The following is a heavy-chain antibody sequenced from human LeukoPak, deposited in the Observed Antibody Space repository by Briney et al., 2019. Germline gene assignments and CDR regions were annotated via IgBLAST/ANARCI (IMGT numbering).Heavy chain of an antibody. J-gene: IGHJ4*02. CDR2: IKQDGSEK. CDR3: ARSRYGDY. D-gene: IGHD3-16*01. Sequence: GALRLSCAASGFTFSSYWMIWVRQAPRKGSEWVANIKQDGSEKSYVDSVKGRFTISRDNAKNSLYLQINSLRAEDTAVYYCARSRYGDYWGQGTLVTVSS. V-gene: IGHV3-7*01. CDR1: GFTFSSYW.